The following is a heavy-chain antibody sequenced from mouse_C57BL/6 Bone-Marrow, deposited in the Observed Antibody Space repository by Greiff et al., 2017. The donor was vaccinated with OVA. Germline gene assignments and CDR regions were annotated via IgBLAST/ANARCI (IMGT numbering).Heavy chain of an antibody. CDR2: IEPNSGGT. CDR3: AKRGGYYGSFYAMDY. D-gene: IGHD1-1*01. Sequence: VQLQQPGAELVKPGASVKLSCKASGYTFTSYWMHWVKQRPGRGLEWIGRIEPNSGGTKYNEKFKSKATLTVDKPSSTAYMQLSSLTSEDSAVYYCAKRGGYYGSFYAMDYWGQGTSVTVSS. V-gene: IGHV1-72*01. J-gene: IGHJ4*01. CDR1: GYTFTSYW.